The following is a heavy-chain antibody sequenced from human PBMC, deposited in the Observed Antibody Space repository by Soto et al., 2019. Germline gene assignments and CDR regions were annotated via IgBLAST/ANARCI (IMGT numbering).Heavy chain of an antibody. CDR2: IKQDGSEK. J-gene: IGHJ4*02. CDR1: GFTFSSYW. Sequence: GGSLRLSCAASGFTFSSYWMSWVRQAPGKGLEWVANIKQDGSEKYYVDSVKGRFTISRDNAKNSLYLQMNSLRAEDTAVYYCASDGNYDFWSGSGDYWGQGTLVTVSS. CDR3: ASDGNYDFWSGSGDY. V-gene: IGHV3-7*01. D-gene: IGHD3-3*01.